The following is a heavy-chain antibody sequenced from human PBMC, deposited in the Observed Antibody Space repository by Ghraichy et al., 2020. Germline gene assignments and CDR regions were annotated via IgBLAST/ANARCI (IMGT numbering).Heavy chain of an antibody. J-gene: IGHJ4*02. V-gene: IGHV4-39*02. D-gene: IGHD6-19*01. CDR1: GASISSRSYY. Sequence: GSLRLSCIVSGASISSRSYYWGFIRQSPGKGLEWIGSISYGANAYYNPSLKSRVTISLDTSKNHFSLNLNSVTAADTAVYYCATAQWLVYYFDYWGQGSLVTV. CDR3: ATAQWLVYYFDY. CDR2: ISYGANA.